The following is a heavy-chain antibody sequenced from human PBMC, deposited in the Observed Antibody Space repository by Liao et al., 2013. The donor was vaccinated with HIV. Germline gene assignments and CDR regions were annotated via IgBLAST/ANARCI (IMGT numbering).Heavy chain of an antibody. J-gene: IGHJ4*02. V-gene: IGHV4-39*07. CDR2: MYYTGST. CDR1: GGSISSSSYY. D-gene: IGHD3-3*01. CDR3: ASAEYDDFWSGYCYY. Sequence: QLQLQESGPGLVKPSETLSLTCTVSGGSISSSSYYWGWIRQPPGKGLEWIGTMYYTGSTDYNASLKSQVTISVDTSKNQFSLKLSSVTAADTAVYYCASAEYDDFWSGYCYYWGQGTLVTVSS.